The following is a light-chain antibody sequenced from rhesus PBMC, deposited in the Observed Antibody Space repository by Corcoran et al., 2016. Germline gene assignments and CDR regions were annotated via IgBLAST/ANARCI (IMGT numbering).Light chain of an antibody. V-gene: IGKV1-22*01. J-gene: IGKJ1*01. CDR3: QQYSSTPT. CDR1: QSISSW. CDR2: TAS. Sequence: DIQMTQSPSSLSASVGDRVTITCRASQSISSWLAWYQQKPGKAPNLLIYTASTLQSGVPSRFSGSGSGTDLPLTISSLQSEDFATYYCQQYSSTPTFGQGTKVEIK.